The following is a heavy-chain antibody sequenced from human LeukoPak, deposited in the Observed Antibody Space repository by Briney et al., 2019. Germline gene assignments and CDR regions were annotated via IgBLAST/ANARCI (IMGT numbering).Heavy chain of an antibody. J-gene: IGHJ4*02. Sequence: GGSLRLSCVGSGFLFSSYSINWVRQAPGKGLEWVSSISGSSSYIYYADSVKGRFTISRDDSKNTLYLQMNILRAEDTAVYFCAREQWLDYWGQGTLVTVSS. CDR3: AREQWLDY. D-gene: IGHD6-19*01. CDR2: ISGSSSYI. CDR1: GFLFSSYS. V-gene: IGHV3-21*04.